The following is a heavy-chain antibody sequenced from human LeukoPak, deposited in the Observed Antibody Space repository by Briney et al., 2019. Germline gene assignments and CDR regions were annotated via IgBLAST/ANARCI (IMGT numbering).Heavy chain of an antibody. CDR3: ARLGRSWFEAHFDY. D-gene: IGHD6-13*01. CDR2: IYYSGNT. CDR1: GGSISSNSYY. J-gene: IGHJ4*02. Sequence: SETLSLTCTVSGGSISSNSYYWGWIRQPPGKGLEWIGSIYYSGNTYYNPSLKSRVTISVDTSKNQFSLNLSSVTAADTAVYYCARLGRSWFEAHFDYWGQGTQVTVSS. V-gene: IGHV4-39*01.